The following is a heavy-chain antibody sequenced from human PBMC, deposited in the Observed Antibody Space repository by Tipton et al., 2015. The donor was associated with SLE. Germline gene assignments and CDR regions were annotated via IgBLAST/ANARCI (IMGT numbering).Heavy chain of an antibody. CDR3: ARESGYDWGDFDY. V-gene: IGHV4-4*02. CDR2: IYHSGST. Sequence: TLSLTCTVSGDPISSSKWWSWVRQSPGKGLEWIAEIYHSGSTNYNPSLKSRVTISVDTSKNHFSLKLSSVTAADTAVYYCARESGYDWGDFDYWGQGTLVTVSS. J-gene: IGHJ4*02. D-gene: IGHD5-12*01. CDR1: GDPISSSKW.